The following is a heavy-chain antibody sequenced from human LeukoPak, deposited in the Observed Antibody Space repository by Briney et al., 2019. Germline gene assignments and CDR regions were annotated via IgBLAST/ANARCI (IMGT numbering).Heavy chain of an antibody. CDR2: IYYSGST. J-gene: IGHJ3*02. D-gene: IGHD2-2*01. CDR1: GGSISSHY. Sequence: SETLSLTCTVSGGSISSHYWSWIRQPPGKGLEWIGYIYYSGSTNYNPSLKSRVTISVDTSKNQFSLKLSSVTAADTAVYYCAAHIVVVPAAKRVVAFDIWGQGTMVTVSS. CDR3: AAHIVVVPAAKRVVAFDI. V-gene: IGHV4-59*11.